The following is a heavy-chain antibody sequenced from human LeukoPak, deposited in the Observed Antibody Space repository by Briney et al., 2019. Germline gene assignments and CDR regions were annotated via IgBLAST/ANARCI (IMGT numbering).Heavy chain of an antibody. CDR1: GGSISSSNW. J-gene: IGHJ4*02. Sequence: PSGTLSLTCAVSGGSISSSNWWSWVRQPPGKGLEWIGEINHSGSTNYNPSLKSRVTISVDTSKNQFSLKLSSVTAADTAVYYCARGRYDFWSGYPAPFDYWGQGTLVTVSS. D-gene: IGHD3-3*01. CDR2: INHSGST. CDR3: ARGRYDFWSGYPAPFDY. V-gene: IGHV4-4*02.